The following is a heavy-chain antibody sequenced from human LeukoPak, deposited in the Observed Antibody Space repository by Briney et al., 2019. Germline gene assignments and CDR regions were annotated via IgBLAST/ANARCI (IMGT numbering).Heavy chain of an antibody. V-gene: IGHV4-39*01. CDR3: ASPLGGFDN. J-gene: IGHJ4*02. CDR2: IYYTGST. D-gene: IGHD3-16*01. CDR1: GGSISGSGYY. Sequence: SETLSLTCSVSGGSISGSGYYWAWIRQPPGKGLEWIGRIYYTGSTHYNSSLKSRVTMSVDTSKNQFSLKLSSATAADTAVYYCASPLGGFDNWGQGTLVTVSS.